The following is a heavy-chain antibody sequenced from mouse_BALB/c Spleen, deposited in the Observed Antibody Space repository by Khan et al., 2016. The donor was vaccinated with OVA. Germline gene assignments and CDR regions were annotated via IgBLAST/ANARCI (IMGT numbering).Heavy chain of an antibody. V-gene: IGHV1-15*01. CDR3: TRGRVTRVAHFDY. Sequence: QVQLKQSGAELVRPGASVTLSCKASGYTFTDYEMYWVKQTPVHGLEWIGTIDPETGGTAYNQQFKGKATLTADKSSSTAYMELRSLTSEDSAGYYCTRGRVTRVAHFDYWGQGTTLTVSS. D-gene: IGHD1-1*01. J-gene: IGHJ2*01. CDR2: IDPETGGT. CDR1: GYTFTDYE.